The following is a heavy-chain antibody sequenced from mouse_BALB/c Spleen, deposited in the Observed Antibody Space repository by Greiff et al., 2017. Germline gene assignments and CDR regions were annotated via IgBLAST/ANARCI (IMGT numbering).Heavy chain of an antibody. V-gene: IGHV3-8*02. J-gene: IGHJ1*01. CDR2: ISYSGST. CDR3: ARSFISWYFDV. D-gene: IGHD1-1*01. CDR1: GDSITSGY. Sequence: EVQVVESGPSLVKSSQTLSFSCSVSGDSITSGYWDWIRQLPGNKLEYMGYISYSGSTYYNPSLISRISIIRDTSKNQYYLQLNSVTTEDAATYYCARSFISWYFDVWGAGTTVTVSS.